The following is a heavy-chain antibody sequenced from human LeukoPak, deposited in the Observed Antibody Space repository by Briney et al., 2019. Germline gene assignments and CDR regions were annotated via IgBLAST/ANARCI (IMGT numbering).Heavy chain of an antibody. J-gene: IGHJ4*02. CDR1: GFTFSSYG. CDR2: IRYDGSNK. V-gene: IGHV3-30*02. Sequence: GGSLRLSCAASGFTFSSYGIHWVRQAPGKGLEWVAFIRYDGSNKYYADSVKGRFTISRDNSKNTLYLQMNSLRAEDTAVYYCAKDAGCNAAYYFDYWGQGTLVTVSS. D-gene: IGHD4-23*01. CDR3: AKDAGCNAAYYFDY.